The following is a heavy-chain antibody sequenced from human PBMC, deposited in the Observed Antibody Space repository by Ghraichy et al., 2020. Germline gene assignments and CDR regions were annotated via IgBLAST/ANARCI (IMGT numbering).Heavy chain of an antibody. CDR3: AHLWTSGHYTYDF. CDR1: GFSLSSSAVA. Sequence: SGPTLVKPTQTLTLTCTFSGFSLSSSAVAVGWIRQPPGKALEWLAHIYGNDGKYYSVPLRSRLTITKDTSKNQVVLIMTNMDPVDTGTYYCAHLWTSGHYTYDFWGQGTLVTVSS. J-gene: IGHJ4*02. CDR2: IYGNDGK. V-gene: IGHV2-5*01. D-gene: IGHD6-25*01.